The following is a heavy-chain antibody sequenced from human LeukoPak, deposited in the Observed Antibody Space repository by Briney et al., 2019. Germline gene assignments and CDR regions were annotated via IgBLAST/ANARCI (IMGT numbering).Heavy chain of an antibody. Sequence: PSETLSLTCTVSGGSISSYYRSWIRQPAGKGLEWIGHIYTSGSTNYNPYLKSRVTMSVETSKQQFSLKLSSVTAADTAVYYCAREGGEYSSSWYYYYYGMDVWGQGTTVTVSS. CDR1: GGSISSYY. D-gene: IGHD6-13*01. V-gene: IGHV4-4*07. CDR2: IYTSGST. J-gene: IGHJ6*02. CDR3: AREGGEYSSSWYYYYYGMDV.